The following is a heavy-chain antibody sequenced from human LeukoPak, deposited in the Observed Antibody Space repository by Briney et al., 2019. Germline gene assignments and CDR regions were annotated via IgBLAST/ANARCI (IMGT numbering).Heavy chain of an antibody. J-gene: IGHJ4*02. Sequence: PGGSLRLSCAASGFTFSSYWMHWVRQAPGKGLMWVSRINSDGSSTSYADSVKGRFTISRDNAKNTLYLQMNSLRAEDTAVYYCAREALPYYYDSSGYYPFDYWGQGTLVTVSS. V-gene: IGHV3-74*01. CDR3: AREALPYYYDSSGYYPFDY. CDR1: GFTFSSYW. D-gene: IGHD3-22*01. CDR2: INSDGSST.